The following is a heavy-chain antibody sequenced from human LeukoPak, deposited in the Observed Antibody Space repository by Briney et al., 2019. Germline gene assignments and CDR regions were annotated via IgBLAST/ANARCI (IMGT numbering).Heavy chain of an antibody. CDR1: GFTFSSSA. CDR3: VKGGRYSSDAFDI. D-gene: IGHD6-13*01. V-gene: IGHV3-64D*06. Sequence: PGGSLRLSCSASGFTFSSSAMHWVRQAPGKALKHVSDISSDGVNTYYADSVKGRFTTSRDNSRNTLYLQMSSLRPDDTAVYYCVKGGRYSSDAFDIWGQGTMVTVSS. J-gene: IGHJ3*02. CDR2: ISSDGVNT.